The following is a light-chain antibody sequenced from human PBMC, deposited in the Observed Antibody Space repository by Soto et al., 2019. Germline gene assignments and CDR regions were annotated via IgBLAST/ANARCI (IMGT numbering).Light chain of an antibody. Sequence: IVLTQSAATLSWSPGESIACSSMASQSVSDNLAWYQQKPGQAPRLLIYGASTRATGIPARFSGSGSGTYCTLTISRLEPEDLAVYYCQQFSSYPLTFGGGTKVDIK. CDR1: QSVSDN. CDR3: QQFSSYPLT. V-gene: IGKV3-15*01. J-gene: IGKJ4*01. CDR2: GAS.